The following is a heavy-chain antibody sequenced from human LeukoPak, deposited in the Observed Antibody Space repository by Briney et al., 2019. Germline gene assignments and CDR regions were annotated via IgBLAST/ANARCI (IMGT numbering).Heavy chain of an antibody. CDR3: ARDLTGTTWGDYYYYYYMDV. V-gene: IGHV6-1*01. D-gene: IGHD1-7*01. Sequence: SQTLSLTCAISGDSVSSNSAAWNWIRQSPSRGLEWLGRTYYRSKWYNDYAVSMKSRITINPDTSKNQFSLQLNSVTPEDTAVYYCARDLTGTTWGDYYYYYYMDVWGKGTAVTVSS. J-gene: IGHJ6*03. CDR2: TYYRSKWYN. CDR1: GDSVSSNSAA.